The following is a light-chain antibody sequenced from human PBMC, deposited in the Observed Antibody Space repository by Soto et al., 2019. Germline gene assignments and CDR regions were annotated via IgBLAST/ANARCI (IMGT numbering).Light chain of an antibody. CDR3: QSYDRTLSGVV. CDR2: FNN. CDR1: SSNIGAGYD. Sequence: QSVLTQPPSVSGAPGQRVTISCTGSSSNIGAGYDVHWYQHLPGTAPKLLIYFNNNRPSGVPDRFSGSKSGTSASLAITGLRHEDEASYFCQSYDRTLSGVVFGGGTKLTVL. J-gene: IGLJ2*01. V-gene: IGLV1-40*01.